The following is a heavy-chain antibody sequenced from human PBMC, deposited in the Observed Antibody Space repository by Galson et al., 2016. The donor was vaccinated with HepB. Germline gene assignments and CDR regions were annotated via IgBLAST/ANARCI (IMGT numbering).Heavy chain of an antibody. CDR3: AKDRGSGSTIRFFDS. CDR1: GFTFDDHA. CDR2: VTWDSYPI. J-gene: IGHJ4*02. D-gene: IGHD3-3*01. Sequence: SLRLSCAASGFTFDDHALHWVRQAPGEGLEWVSGVTWDSYPIGPADSVKGRFTISRDNAKYSVYLDMNDLRPEDTALYYCAKDRGSGSTIRFFDSWGQGTLVTVS. V-gene: IGHV3-9*01.